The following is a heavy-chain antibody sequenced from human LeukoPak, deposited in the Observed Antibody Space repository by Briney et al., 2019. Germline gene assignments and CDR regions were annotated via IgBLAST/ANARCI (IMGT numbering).Heavy chain of an antibody. V-gene: IGHV4-34*01. D-gene: IGHD4-17*01. Sequence: PSETLSLTCAVYGGSFSGYYWSWIRQPPGKGLEWIGEINHSGSTNYNPSLKSRVTISVDTSKNQFSLKLSSVTAADTAVYYCARRRMTVTTLRQVSNPFDIWGQGTMVTVPS. CDR3: ARRRMTVTTLRQVSNPFDI. CDR2: INHSGST. CDR1: GGSFSGYY. J-gene: IGHJ3*02.